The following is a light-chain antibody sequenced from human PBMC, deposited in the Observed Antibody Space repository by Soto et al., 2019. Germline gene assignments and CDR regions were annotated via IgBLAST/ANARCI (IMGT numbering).Light chain of an antibody. Sequence: ELVLTQSPGTLSLSPGERATLSCRASQSFSSSYVAWYQQKSGQAPRLLIYGASTRATGIPARFSGSGSGTEFTLTISSLQSEDFAVYYCQQYNNWPPWTFGQGTKVDIK. CDR1: QSFSSS. CDR3: QQYNNWPPWT. V-gene: IGKV3-15*01. J-gene: IGKJ1*01. CDR2: GAS.